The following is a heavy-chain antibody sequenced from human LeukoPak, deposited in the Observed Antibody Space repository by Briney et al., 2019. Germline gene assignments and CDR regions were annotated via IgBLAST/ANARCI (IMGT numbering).Heavy chain of an antibody. J-gene: IGHJ3*02. Sequence: GGSLRLSCAASGFTFSSYSMHWVRQAPGKGLEWVAVISYDGTNKYYAGSVKGRFTISRDNSKNTLYLQMNSLRAEDTAVYYCAKDVLVDDYGGPYDAFDIWGQGTMVTVSS. CDR1: GFTFSSYS. D-gene: IGHD4-23*01. CDR3: AKDVLVDDYGGPYDAFDI. CDR2: ISYDGTNK. V-gene: IGHV3-30-3*01.